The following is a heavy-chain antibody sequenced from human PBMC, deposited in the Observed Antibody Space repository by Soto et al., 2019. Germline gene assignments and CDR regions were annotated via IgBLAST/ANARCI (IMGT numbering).Heavy chain of an antibody. V-gene: IGHV1-18*01. D-gene: IGHD3-22*01. CDR3: AREVVVNVYYYYGMDV. Sequence: QVQLVQSGAEVKKPGASVKVSCKACGYTFTSYGISWVRQAPGQGLEWMGWISAYNGNTNYAQKLQGRVTMTTDTSTSTAYMELRSLRSDDTAVYYCAREVVVNVYYYYGMDVWGQGTTVTVSS. CDR2: ISAYNGNT. J-gene: IGHJ6*02. CDR1: GYTFTSYG.